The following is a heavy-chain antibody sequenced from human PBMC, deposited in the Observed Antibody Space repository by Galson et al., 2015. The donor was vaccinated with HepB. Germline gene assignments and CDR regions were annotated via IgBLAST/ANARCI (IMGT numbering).Heavy chain of an antibody. V-gene: IGHV1-18*01. J-gene: IGHJ4*02. CDR3: ARVRYYYDSSGYYLPFDY. CDR1: GGTFTSYG. D-gene: IGHD3-22*01. Sequence: SVKVSCKASGGTFTSYGISWVRQAPGQGLEWMGWISAYNGNTNYAQKLQGRVTMTTDTSTSTAYMELRSLRSDDTAVYYCARVRYYYDSSGYYLPFDYWGQGTLVTVSS. CDR2: ISAYNGNT.